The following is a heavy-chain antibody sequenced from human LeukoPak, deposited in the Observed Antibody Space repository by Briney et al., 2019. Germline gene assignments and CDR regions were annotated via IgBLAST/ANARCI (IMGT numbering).Heavy chain of an antibody. V-gene: IGHV4-34*01. Sequence: SETLSLTCTVYGGSFSGYYCNWIRQPPGKGLEWIGEINHSGSTNYNPSLKSRVTISVDTSKNQFSLKLSSGTAADTAVYYCARHAVLLWLGELFRPFDIWGQGTMVTVSS. J-gene: IGHJ3*02. CDR1: GGSFSGYY. D-gene: IGHD3-10*01. CDR2: INHSGST. CDR3: ARHAVLLWLGELFRPFDI.